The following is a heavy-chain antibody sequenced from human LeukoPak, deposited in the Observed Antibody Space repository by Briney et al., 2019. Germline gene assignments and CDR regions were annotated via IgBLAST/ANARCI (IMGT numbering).Heavy chain of an antibody. CDR1: GFTFSSYW. Sequence: GGSLRLSCAASGFTFSSYWMHWVRQAPGKGLVWVSRINSDGSSTSYADSVKGRFTISRDNAKNSLYLQMNSLRAEDTAVYYCARWGSYSSRFDYWGQGTLVTVSS. CDR2: INSDGSST. J-gene: IGHJ4*02. V-gene: IGHV3-74*01. CDR3: ARWGSYSSRFDY. D-gene: IGHD1-26*01.